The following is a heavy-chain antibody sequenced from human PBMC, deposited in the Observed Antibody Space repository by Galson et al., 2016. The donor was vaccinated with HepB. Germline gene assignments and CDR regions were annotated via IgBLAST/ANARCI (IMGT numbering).Heavy chain of an antibody. CDR2: VSHTGRT. V-gene: IGHV4-4*02. CDR1: GDSMTRNW. D-gene: IGHD3-3*01. Sequence: SETLSLTCAVSGDSMTRNWWSWVRQPPGMGPEWIGEVSHTGRTNYKSSLASRATISMDMSKNQLSLELTSVTAADTAVYYCASVDGLWRGTPYYWYFDLWGRGTLVTVSA. J-gene: IGHJ2*01. CDR3: ASVDGLWRGTPYYWYFDL.